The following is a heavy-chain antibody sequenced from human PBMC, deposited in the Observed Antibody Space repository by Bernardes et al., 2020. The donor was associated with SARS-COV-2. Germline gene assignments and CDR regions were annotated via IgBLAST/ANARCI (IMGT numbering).Heavy chain of an antibody. V-gene: IGHV2-5*02. CDR3: AHRLSPVAGHWNLDV. CDR1: GFSLSTSGVG. J-gene: IGHJ2*01. Sequence: SGPTLVKPTQTLTLTCTFSGFSLSTSGVGVAWIRQPSGEALEWLALIYSDGNKHYSPSLKSRLTITKDTSKNQVVLTMTNMDPVDTGTYYCAHRLSPVAGHWNLDVWGRGTLVTVSS. D-gene: IGHD6-19*01. CDR2: IYSDGNK.